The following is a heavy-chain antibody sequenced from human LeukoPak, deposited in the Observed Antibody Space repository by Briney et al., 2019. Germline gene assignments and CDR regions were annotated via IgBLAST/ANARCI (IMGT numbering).Heavy chain of an antibody. V-gene: IGHV3-23*01. CDR2: INGGGDST. CDR1: GFTFSTYA. J-gene: IGHJ4*02. CDR3: AKDWDWNPFYLDY. D-gene: IGHD1-1*01. Sequence: GGSLRLSCAASGFTFSTYAMTWVRQAPGKGLEWVSAINGGGDSTYCADSVKGRFIISRDFSKNTLYLQMNSLRAEDTAVYYCAKDWDWNPFYLDYWGQGALVTVSS.